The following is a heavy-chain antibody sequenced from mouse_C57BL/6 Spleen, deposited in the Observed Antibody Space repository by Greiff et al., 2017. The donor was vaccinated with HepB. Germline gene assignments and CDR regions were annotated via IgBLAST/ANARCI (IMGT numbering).Heavy chain of an antibody. CDR2: IDPSDSYT. CDR3: ARGISPMAMDY. CDR1: GYTFTSYW. V-gene: IGHV1-50*01. J-gene: IGHJ4*01. Sequence: QVQLQQPGAELVKPGASVKLSCKASGYTFTSYWMQWVKQRPGQGLEWIGEIDPSDSYTNYNQKFKGKATLTVDTSSSTAYMQLSSLTSEDSAVYYCARGISPMAMDYWGQGTSVTVSS. D-gene: IGHD2-1*01.